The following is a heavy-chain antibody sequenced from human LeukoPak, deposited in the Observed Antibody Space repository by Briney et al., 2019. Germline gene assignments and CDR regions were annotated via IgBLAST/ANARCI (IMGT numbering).Heavy chain of an antibody. J-gene: IGHJ4*02. Sequence: SGPTLVNPTQTLTLTCTFSGFSLSTSGVGVGWIRQPPGKALEWLALIYWDDDKRYSPSLKSRLTITKDTSKNQVVLTMTNMDPVDTATYCCAHRRSKRDYGDYLDYWGQGTLVTVSS. CDR2: IYWDDDK. CDR3: AHRRSKRDYGDYLDY. V-gene: IGHV2-5*02. D-gene: IGHD4-17*01. CDR1: GFSLSTSGVG.